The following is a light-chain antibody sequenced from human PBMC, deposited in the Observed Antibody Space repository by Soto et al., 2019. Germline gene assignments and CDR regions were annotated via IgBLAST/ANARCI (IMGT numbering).Light chain of an antibody. CDR2: EVS. CDR1: QSLLPVTGATF. Sequence: DVVMTQTPLSVSVAPGQPASISCKSSQSLLPVTGATFLFSYLQQPGQSPQLLIYEVSTRVSGVPDRFSGSGSGTDFTLEISRVETDDVGIYYCMQSTQLPPPCGQGTRPAIK. J-gene: IGKJ5*01. V-gene: IGKV2D-29*02. CDR3: MQSTQLPPP.